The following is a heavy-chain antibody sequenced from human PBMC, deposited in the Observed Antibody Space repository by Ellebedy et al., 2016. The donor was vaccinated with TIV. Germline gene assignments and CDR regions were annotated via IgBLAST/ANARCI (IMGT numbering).Heavy chain of an antibody. CDR3: AVGVYNDRSGSNAFDI. V-gene: IGHV1-18*01. D-gene: IGHD3-22*01. J-gene: IGHJ3*02. CDR1: GYTFTSYG. CDR2: ISAYNGNT. Sequence: AASVKVSCKASGYTFTSYGISWVRQAPGQGLEWMGWISAYNGNTNYAQKLQGRVTMTTDTSTSTAYMGLRSLGSDDTAVYYCAVGVYNDRSGSNAFDIWGQGTMVTVSS.